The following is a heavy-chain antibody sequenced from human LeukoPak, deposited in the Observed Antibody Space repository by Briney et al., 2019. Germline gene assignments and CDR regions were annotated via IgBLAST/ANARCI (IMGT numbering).Heavy chain of an antibody. CDR1: GDSVSINSAA. CDR3: ARDSVDYGSGSLDY. CDR2: TYYRSKWYN. Sequence: SQTLSLTCVISGDSVSINSAAWNWIRQSPSRGLEWLGRTYYRSKWYNDYALSVKSRITINPDTSKNQFSLQLNSVTPEDTAVYYCARDSVDYGSGSLDYWGQGTLVTVSS. V-gene: IGHV6-1*01. J-gene: IGHJ4*02. D-gene: IGHD3-10*01.